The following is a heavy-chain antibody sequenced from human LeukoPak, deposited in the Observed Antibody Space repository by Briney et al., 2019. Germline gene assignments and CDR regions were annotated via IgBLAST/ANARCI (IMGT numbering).Heavy chain of an antibody. CDR2: IHTSGST. J-gene: IGHJ4*02. CDR3: ARRDIGSGWSFDY. D-gene: IGHD6-19*01. V-gene: IGHV4-4*07. Sequence: SETLSLTCTVSGGSISNYHWSWIRQPAGKGLEWIGQIHTSGSTNYNPPLKSRVTMSLDTPENQPSLTIRSVTAADTAVYYCARRDIGSGWSFDYWGQGTLVTVSS. CDR1: GGSISNYH.